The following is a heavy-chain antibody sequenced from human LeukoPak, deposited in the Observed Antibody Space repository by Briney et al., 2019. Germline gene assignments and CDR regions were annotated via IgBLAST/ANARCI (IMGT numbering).Heavy chain of an antibody. V-gene: IGHV3-30-3*01. CDR3: ARDPPDIVVVPAANYFHWFDP. CDR2: ISYDGSNK. CDR1: GFTFSGYA. D-gene: IGHD2-2*01. J-gene: IGHJ5*02. Sequence: GRSLRLSCAASGFTFSGYAMHWVRQAPGKGLEWVAVISYDGSNKYYADSVKGRFTISRDNSKNTLYLQMNSLRAEDTAVYYCARDPPDIVVVPAANYFHWFDPWGQGTLVTVSS.